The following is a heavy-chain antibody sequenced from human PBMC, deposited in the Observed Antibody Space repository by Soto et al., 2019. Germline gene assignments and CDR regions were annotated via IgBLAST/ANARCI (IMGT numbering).Heavy chain of an antibody. Sequence: GESLKISCKTSGYSCGSYWITWVRQMPGKGLEWMGRIDPSDSYTNYSPSFQGNVTMSVDKSISTAYLQWSSLKASDTAIYYCARLESPTGYYTRGFDYWGQGALVTVSS. CDR1: GYSCGSYW. D-gene: IGHD3-3*01. V-gene: IGHV5-10-1*01. CDR3: ARLESPTGYYTRGFDY. CDR2: IDPSDSYT. J-gene: IGHJ4*02.